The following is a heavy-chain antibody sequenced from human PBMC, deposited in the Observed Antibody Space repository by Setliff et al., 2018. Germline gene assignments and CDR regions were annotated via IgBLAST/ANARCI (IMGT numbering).Heavy chain of an antibody. J-gene: IGHJ4*02. Sequence: GESLKISCAASGFTFSDAWMSWVRQAPGKGLEWVANIKQDGSEKYYVDSVKGRFTISRDNAKNSLYLQMNSLRAEDTAVYYCARDGGEYWGQGTLVTVSS. D-gene: IGHD3-16*01. V-gene: IGHV3-7*01. CDR3: ARDGGEY. CDR2: IKQDGSEK. CDR1: GFTFSDAW.